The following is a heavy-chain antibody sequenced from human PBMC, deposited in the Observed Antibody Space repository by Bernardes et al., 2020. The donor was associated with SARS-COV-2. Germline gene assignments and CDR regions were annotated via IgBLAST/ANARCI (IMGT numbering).Heavy chain of an antibody. D-gene: IGHD2-2*01. V-gene: IGHV1-2*04. CDR3: ARAARAGSGIVVVPAAMGREMYGYGMDV. CDR1: GYTFTGYY. Sequence: ASVKVSCKASGYTFTGYYMHWVRQAPGQGLEWMGWINPNSGGTNYAQKFQGWVTMTRDTSISTAYMELSRLRSDDTAVYYCARAARAGSGIVVVPAAMGREMYGYGMDVWGQGTTVTVSS. J-gene: IGHJ6*02. CDR2: INPNSGGT.